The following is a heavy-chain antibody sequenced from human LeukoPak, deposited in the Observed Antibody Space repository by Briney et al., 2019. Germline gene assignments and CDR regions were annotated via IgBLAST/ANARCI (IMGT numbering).Heavy chain of an antibody. CDR1: RFTFANYV. Sequence: PGGALRVSCVASRFTFANYVPHGVRQAPGRGREWVAVTSPDEGLKFYGDSVKGRVTISRDNSKNTMYLQMNNLREEDTAVYYCTRDPILGAPDYFDYWGQGTLVTVSS. J-gene: IGHJ4*02. V-gene: IGHV3-30*04. CDR3: TRDPILGAPDYFDY. D-gene: IGHD1-26*01. CDR2: TSPDEGLK.